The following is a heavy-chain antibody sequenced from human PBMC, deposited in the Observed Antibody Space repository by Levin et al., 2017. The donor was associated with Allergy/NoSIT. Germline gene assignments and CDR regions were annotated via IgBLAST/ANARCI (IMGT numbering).Heavy chain of an antibody. CDR1: GFTISSHY. CDR3: ARSRYSSSRGWFDP. D-gene: IGHD6-6*01. Sequence: PGESLKISCAASGFTISSHYMSWVRQAPGKGLEWVSVIYSGGSTYYADSVKGRFTISRDNSKNTLYLQMNSLRAEDTAVYYCARSRYSSSRGWFDPWGQGTLVTVSS. CDR2: IYSGGST. V-gene: IGHV3-53*01. J-gene: IGHJ5*02.